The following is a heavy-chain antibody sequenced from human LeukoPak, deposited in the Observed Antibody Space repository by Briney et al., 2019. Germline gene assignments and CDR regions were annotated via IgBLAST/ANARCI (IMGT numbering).Heavy chain of an antibody. CDR1: GYTFTNYG. J-gene: IGHJ1*01. D-gene: IGHD3-22*01. V-gene: IGHV1-18*01. CDR3: ARETLYYYDSTEYFQH. Sequence: GASVKVSCKASGYTFTNYGISWVRQAPGQGLEWMGWISGYNGNTNYAQKVQGRVTMTTDTSTSTAYMELRSLRSEDTAVYYCARETLYYYDSTEYFQHWGQGTLVTVSS. CDR2: ISGYNGNT.